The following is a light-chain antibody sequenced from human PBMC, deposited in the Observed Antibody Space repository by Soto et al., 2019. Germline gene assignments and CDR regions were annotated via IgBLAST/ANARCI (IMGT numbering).Light chain of an antibody. CDR3: QQRGTWPPLT. V-gene: IGKV3-11*01. J-gene: IGKJ4*01. Sequence: ETILTQSPATLSLSPGERATLSCRASQSVNRYLAWYQQKPGQAPRLLIYDASNRATGIPARFSGSGSGTDFTLTISSVEPEDFAVYYCQQRGTWPPLTFGGGTKVEIK. CDR1: QSVNRY. CDR2: DAS.